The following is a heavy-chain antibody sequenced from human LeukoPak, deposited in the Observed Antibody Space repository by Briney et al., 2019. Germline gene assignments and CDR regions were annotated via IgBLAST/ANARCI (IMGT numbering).Heavy chain of an antibody. D-gene: IGHD6-19*01. V-gene: IGHV3-21*01. CDR2: ISSSSSYI. J-gene: IGHJ6*02. CDR3: ARDASGWHGLSYGMDV. CDR1: GFTFSSYS. Sequence: PGGSLRLSCAASGFTFSSYSMNWVRQAPGKGLEWVSSISSSSSYIYYADSVKGRFTISRDNAKNSLYLQMNSLRAEDTAVYYCARDASGWHGLSYGMDVWGQGTTATVSS.